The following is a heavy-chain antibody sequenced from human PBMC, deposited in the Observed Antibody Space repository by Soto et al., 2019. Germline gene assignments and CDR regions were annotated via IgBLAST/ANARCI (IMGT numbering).Heavy chain of an antibody. Sequence: GGSLRLSCAASGFTFSSSWMHWVRQAPGGGLVWVSRINNDGSSRTSTTYADSVKGRFTISRDNAKNTLYLQMNSLRAEDTAVYYCAREMQHNYGPDYWGQGTLVTVSS. CDR1: GFTFSSSW. J-gene: IGHJ4*02. CDR2: INNDGSSRTST. V-gene: IGHV3-74*01. D-gene: IGHD3-16*01. CDR3: AREMQHNYGPDY.